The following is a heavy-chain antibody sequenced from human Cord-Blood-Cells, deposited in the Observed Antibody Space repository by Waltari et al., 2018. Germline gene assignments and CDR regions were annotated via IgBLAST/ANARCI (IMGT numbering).Heavy chain of an antibody. J-gene: IGHJ4*02. D-gene: IGHD6-13*01. V-gene: IGHV4-34*01. CDR3: ARRYSSSWFDY. Sequence: QVQLQQWGAGLLKPSETLSLTCAVYGGSFSGYYWSWIRQPPGKGLEWIGEINHSGRTNYNPSLKSRVTISVDTSKNQFSLKLSSVTAADTAVYYCARRYSSSWFDYWGQGTLVTVSS. CDR1: GGSFSGYY. CDR2: INHSGRT.